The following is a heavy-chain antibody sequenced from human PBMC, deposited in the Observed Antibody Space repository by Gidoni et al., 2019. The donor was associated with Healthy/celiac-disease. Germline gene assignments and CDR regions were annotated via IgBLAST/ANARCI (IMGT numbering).Heavy chain of an antibody. Sequence: QVQLQESGPGLVKPSGTLSLTCAVSGGSISSSNWWRWVRQPPGKGLEWIGEIYHSGSTNYNPSLKSRVTISVDKSKNQFSLKLSSVTAADTAVYYCASAMGYYYDSSGYSTRNYGMDVWGQGTTVTVSS. V-gene: IGHV4-4*02. CDR3: ASAMGYYYDSSGYSTRNYGMDV. D-gene: IGHD3-22*01. CDR2: IYHSGST. CDR1: GGSISSSNW. J-gene: IGHJ6*02.